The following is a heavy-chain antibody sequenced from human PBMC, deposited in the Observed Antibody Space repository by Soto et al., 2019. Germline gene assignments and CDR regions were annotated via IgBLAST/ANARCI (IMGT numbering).Heavy chain of an antibody. J-gene: IGHJ6*02. D-gene: IGHD6-19*01. V-gene: IGHV3-23*01. CDR1: GFTFSSYA. CDR2: ISGSGGST. Sequence: GSLRLSCAASGFTFSSYAMSWVRQAPGKGLEWVSVISGSGGSTYYADSVKGRFTISRDNSKNTLYLQMNSLRAEDTAVYYCAKDSVAGSSCYYYGMDVWGQGTTVTVS. CDR3: AKDSVAGSSCYYYGMDV.